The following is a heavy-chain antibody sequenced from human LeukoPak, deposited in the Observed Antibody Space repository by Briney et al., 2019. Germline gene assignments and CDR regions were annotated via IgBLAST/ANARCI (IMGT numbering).Heavy chain of an antibody. V-gene: IGHV4-39*07. CDR3: ARDSAKYYGSGSYDY. D-gene: IGHD3-10*01. J-gene: IGHJ4*02. CDR1: GGSISSSSYY. CDR2: IYYSGST. Sequence: AETLSLTCTVSGGSISSSSYYRGWIRQPPVKGLEWIGSIYYSGSTYYNPSLKSRVTISVDTSKNQFSLKLSSVTAADTAVYYCARDSAKYYGSGSYDYWGQGTLVTVSS.